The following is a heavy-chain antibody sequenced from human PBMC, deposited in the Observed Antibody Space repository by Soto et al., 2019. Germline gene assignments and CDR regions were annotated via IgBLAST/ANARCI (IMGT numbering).Heavy chain of an antibody. J-gene: IGHJ6*02. Sequence: QMQLVQSGPEVKKPGTSVKVFCKASGITFNRSAIQWVRQARGQRLEWVGWIVVGSGNRDYEQKVQERVTITSDMSTSTVYMEISSLRSEDTAVYYCAAVQESPYSMGLWGQGTTVTVSS. CDR3: AAVQESPYSMGL. CDR2: IVVGSGNR. D-gene: IGHD2-15*01. CDR1: GITFNRSA. V-gene: IGHV1-58*02.